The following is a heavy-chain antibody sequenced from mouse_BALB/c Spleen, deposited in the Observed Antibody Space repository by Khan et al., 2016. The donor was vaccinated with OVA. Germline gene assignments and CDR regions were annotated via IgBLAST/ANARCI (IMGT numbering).Heavy chain of an antibody. V-gene: IGHV2-9*02. Sequence: VKLKQSGPGLVAPSQSLSITCTVSGFSLTSYGVHWVRQPPGKGLEWLGVIWAGGSTNYNSALMSRLSISKDNSKSQVFLKMNSLQTDDTAMYYCARGDGYYEDAMDYWGQGTSVTVSS. D-gene: IGHD2-3*01. CDR1: GFSLTSYG. CDR3: ARGDGYYEDAMDY. J-gene: IGHJ4*01. CDR2: IWAGGST.